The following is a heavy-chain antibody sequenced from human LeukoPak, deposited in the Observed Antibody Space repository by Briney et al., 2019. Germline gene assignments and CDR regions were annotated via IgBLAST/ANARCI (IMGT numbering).Heavy chain of an antibody. J-gene: IGHJ4*02. D-gene: IGHD6-6*01. CDR3: AKEYSSSRGGYYFDY. V-gene: IGHV3-23*01. Sequence: GGPLRLSCAASGFTFSSYAMSWVRQAPGKGLEWVSAISGSGGSTYYADSVKGRFTISRDNSKNTLYLQMNSLRAEDTAVYYCAKEYSSSRGGYYFDYWGQGTLVTVSS. CDR2: ISGSGGST. CDR1: GFTFSSYA.